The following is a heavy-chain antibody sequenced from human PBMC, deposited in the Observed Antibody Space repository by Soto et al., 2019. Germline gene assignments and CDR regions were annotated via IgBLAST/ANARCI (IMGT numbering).Heavy chain of an antibody. CDR3: ARDFAYFDS. D-gene: IGHD3-3*01. V-gene: IGHV4-61*01. Sequence: QVQLQESGPGLVKPSETLSLTCTVSGGSFKSGSYSWSWIRQPPGKGLEGIGYVYHTGRTRHNPFIKTRVSISMDTSKTQFSLNLDSMTAVDPAVYFCARDFAYFDSWGQGTLVTVS. J-gene: IGHJ4*02. CDR2: VYHTGRT. CDR1: GGSFKSGSYS.